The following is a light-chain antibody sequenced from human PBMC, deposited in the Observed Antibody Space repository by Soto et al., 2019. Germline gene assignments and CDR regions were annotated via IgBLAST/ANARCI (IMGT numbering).Light chain of an antibody. CDR1: QDIRNK. J-gene: IGKJ4*01. V-gene: IGKV1-33*01. CDR2: DAS. CDR3: QQYASLPPLT. Sequence: DIQMTQSPPSLSASIGDRVTITCQASQDIRNKLNWYQQKPGKAPKLLIYDASNLETGVPSRFSGSGSGTDFTFTISSLQPEDIATYYCQQYASLPPLTFGGGTKVEFK.